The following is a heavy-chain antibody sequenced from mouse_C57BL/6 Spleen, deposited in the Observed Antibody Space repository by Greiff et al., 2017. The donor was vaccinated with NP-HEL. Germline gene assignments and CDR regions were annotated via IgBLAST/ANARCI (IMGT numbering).Heavy chain of an antibody. CDR2: IYPGDGDT. CDR1: GYAFSSSW. Sequence: VQRVESGPELVKPGASVKISCKASGYAFSSSWMNWVKQRPGKGLEWIGRIYPGDGDTNYNGKFKGKATLTADKSSSTAYMQLSSLTSEDSAVYFCAGKVYYGNYSWFAYWGQGTLVTVSA. CDR3: AGKVYYGNYSWFAY. V-gene: IGHV1-82*01. D-gene: IGHD2-1*01. J-gene: IGHJ3*01.